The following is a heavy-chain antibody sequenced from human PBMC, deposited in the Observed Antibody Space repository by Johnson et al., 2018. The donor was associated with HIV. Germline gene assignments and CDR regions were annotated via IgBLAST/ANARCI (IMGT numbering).Heavy chain of an antibody. J-gene: IGHJ3*02. CDR2: ISYDGNTK. Sequence: QVQLVESGGGVVQPGRSLRLSCSASGFTFSDYAMHWVRQAPGKGLQWVAVISYDGNTKYYADSVKGRFTISRDNSKSTLYLQMNSLRVEDTAVYFCARRASGGHAFDIWSQGTMVTVSS. CDR3: ARRASGGHAFDI. D-gene: IGHD6-19*01. CDR1: GFTFSDYA. V-gene: IGHV3-30*04.